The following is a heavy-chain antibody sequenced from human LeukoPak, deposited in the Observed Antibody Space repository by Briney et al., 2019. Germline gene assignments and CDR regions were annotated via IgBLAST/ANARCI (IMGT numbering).Heavy chain of an antibody. Sequence: ASVKVSCKASGGTFSSYAISWVRQAPGQGLEWMGGIIPIFGTANYVQKFQGRVTITADESTSTAYMELSSLRSEDTAVNYCARGGGGATGDATFDYWGQGTLVTVSS. V-gene: IGHV1-69*13. CDR1: GGTFSSYA. D-gene: IGHD1-26*01. CDR2: IIPIFGTA. CDR3: ARGGGGATGDATFDY. J-gene: IGHJ4*02.